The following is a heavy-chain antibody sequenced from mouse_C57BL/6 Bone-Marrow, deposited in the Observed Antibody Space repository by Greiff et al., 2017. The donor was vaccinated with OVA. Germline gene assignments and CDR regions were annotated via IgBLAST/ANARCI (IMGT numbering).Heavy chain of an antibody. CDR3: ARPMRGKTWFAY. Sequence: EVKLVESGGGLVKPGGSLKLSCAASGFTFSSYAMSWVRQTPEKRLEWVATISDGGSYTYYPDNVKGRFTISRDNAKNNLYLQMSHLKSEDTAMYYCARPMRGKTWFAYWGQGTLVTVSA. CDR1: GFTFSSYA. V-gene: IGHV5-4*03. D-gene: IGHD2-1*01. CDR2: ISDGGSYT. J-gene: IGHJ3*01.